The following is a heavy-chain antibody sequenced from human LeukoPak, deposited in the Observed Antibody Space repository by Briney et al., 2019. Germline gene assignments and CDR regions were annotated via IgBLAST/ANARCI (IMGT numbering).Heavy chain of an antibody. CDR2: IIPIFGTA. CDR1: GGTFSSYA. Sequence: GASVKVSCKASGGTFSSYAISWVRQAPGQGLEWMGGIIPIFGTANYAQKFQGRVTITADESTSTAYMELSSLRSEDTAVYYCARTLPRAYYMDVWGKGTTVTVSS. V-gene: IGHV1-69*13. CDR3: ARTLPRAYYMDV. J-gene: IGHJ6*03.